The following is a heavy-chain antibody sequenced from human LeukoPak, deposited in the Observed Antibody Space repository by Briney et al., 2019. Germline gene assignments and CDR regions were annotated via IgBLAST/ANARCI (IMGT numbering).Heavy chain of an antibody. J-gene: IGHJ6*03. CDR2: ISSREKSYAT. Sequence: GGSLRLSCAASVFTFSGSAMLGVRQASGKGLEWVGRISSREKSYATAYAASVKGRFTISRDDSKNTAYPQMNSLKTEDTAVYYCTKLDSVRAGRYCSGGSCYPQNYMDVWGKGTTVTVSS. CDR3: TKLDSVRAGRYCSGGSCYPQNYMDV. V-gene: IGHV3-73*01. CDR1: VFTFSGSA. D-gene: IGHD2-15*01.